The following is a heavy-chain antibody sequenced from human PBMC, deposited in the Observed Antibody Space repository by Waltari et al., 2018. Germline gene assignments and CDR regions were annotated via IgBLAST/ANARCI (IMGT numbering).Heavy chain of an antibody. D-gene: IGHD6-19*01. J-gene: IGHJ3*02. CDR1: GFSFSSYV. CDR3: VRAAGLDI. V-gene: IGHV3-23*01. CDR2: ISDAGGRI. Sequence: EVQLLESGGGLVQPEESLRLSCVASGFSFSSYVMTWVRQAPGKGLEWVSTISDAGGRIYYAESVKGRFTISRDNSRSTLALQMNSLRDDDTAVYYCVRAAGLDIWGQGTMVTVSS.